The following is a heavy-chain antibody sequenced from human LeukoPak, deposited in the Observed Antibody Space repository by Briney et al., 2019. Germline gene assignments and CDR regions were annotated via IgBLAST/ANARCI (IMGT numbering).Heavy chain of an antibody. CDR1: GYTFTGYF. D-gene: IGHD6-19*01. J-gene: IGHJ4*02. CDR3: ARGKQWLVPFDY. V-gene: IGHV1-18*04. Sequence: ASVKVSCKASGYTFTGYFIHWVRQAPVQGLEWMGWISAYNGNTNYAQKLQGRVTMTTDTSTSTAYMELRSLRSDDTAVYYCARGKQWLVPFDYWGQGTLVTVSS. CDR2: ISAYNGNT.